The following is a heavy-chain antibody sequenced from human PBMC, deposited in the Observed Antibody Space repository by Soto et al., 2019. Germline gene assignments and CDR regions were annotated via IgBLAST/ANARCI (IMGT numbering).Heavy chain of an antibody. J-gene: IGHJ4*02. CDR3: AREKMTGILDY. CDR1: GYTFTSYD. Sequence: QVQLVQSGAEEKKPGASVKVSCKASGYTFTSYDLHWVRQAPGQRLEWMGWTNAGNGNTKYSQKFQGRVTITRDTSASTAYMERSSLRSEDTAVYYCAREKMTGILDYWGQGTLGTVSA. V-gene: IGHV1-3*05. CDR2: TNAGNGNT. D-gene: IGHD1-1*01.